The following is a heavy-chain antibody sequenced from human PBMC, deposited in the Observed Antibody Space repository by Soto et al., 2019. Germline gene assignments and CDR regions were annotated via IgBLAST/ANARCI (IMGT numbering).Heavy chain of an antibody. CDR3: ARHLVIECSSSRRQRGVCFDT. V-gene: IGHV4-39*01. D-gene: IGHD6-13*01. CDR1: GGSIAGHNYY. J-gene: IGHJ5*02. CDR2: IYYTGGT. Sequence: SETLSLTCNVYGGSIAGHNYYAAWIRQPPGEGLEWIGSIYYTGGTDYSPSLKSRVTISVDTSKNQFSRSLTSVTATDTAVYYCARHLVIECSSSRRQRGVCFDTSGQGHLGTVSP.